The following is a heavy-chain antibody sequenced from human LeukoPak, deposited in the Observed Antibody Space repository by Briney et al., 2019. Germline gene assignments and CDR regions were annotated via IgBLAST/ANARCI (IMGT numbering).Heavy chain of an antibody. Sequence: SETLSLTCTVSGGSINTYYGSWIRQAPGKGLEWIGHIYYSGNTNYNPSLNSRVTISVDTSKNQFSLRLSSVTAADTAVYYCARPGDYVGLDYWGQGILVTVSS. V-gene: IGHV4-59*08. CDR3: ARPGDYVGLDY. J-gene: IGHJ4*02. D-gene: IGHD4-17*01. CDR2: IYYSGNT. CDR1: GGSINTYY.